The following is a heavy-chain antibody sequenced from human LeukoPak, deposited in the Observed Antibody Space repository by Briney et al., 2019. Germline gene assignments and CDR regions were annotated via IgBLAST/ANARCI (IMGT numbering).Heavy chain of an antibody. Sequence: GGSLRLSCAASGFTFSRCWMSWVRQAPGKGLEWVTFIRYDGSNKYYADSVKGRFTISRDNAKNSLYLQMNSLRAEDTAVYYCARVEASGYDYGAFDYWGQGTLVTVSS. D-gene: IGHD5-12*01. CDR2: IRYDGSNK. CDR3: ARVEASGYDYGAFDY. CDR1: GFTFSRCW. J-gene: IGHJ4*02. V-gene: IGHV3-30*02.